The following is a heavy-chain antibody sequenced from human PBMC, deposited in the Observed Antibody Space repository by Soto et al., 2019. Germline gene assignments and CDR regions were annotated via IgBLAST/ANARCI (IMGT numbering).Heavy chain of an antibody. CDR1: GSIFNTYG. Sequence: ASVTVSCQASGSIFNTYGLSWLRQAPGQGLEWMGWISAYDGNTNYAQKLQGRVTMTTDTSTSTAYMELRSLRSDDTAVYYCARESQLGRIDYWGQGTLVTVSS. V-gene: IGHV1-18*01. CDR2: ISAYDGNT. J-gene: IGHJ4*02. D-gene: IGHD6-6*01. CDR3: ARESQLGRIDY.